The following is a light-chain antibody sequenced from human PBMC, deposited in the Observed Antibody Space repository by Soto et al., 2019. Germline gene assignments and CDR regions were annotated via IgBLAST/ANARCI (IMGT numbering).Light chain of an antibody. CDR3: QSYYSSLSGLEV. V-gene: IGLV1-40*01. J-gene: IGLJ3*02. Sequence: QSVLTQPPSVSGAPGQRVTISCTGNSASIGAGYDVYWYQQLPGTAPRLLIYGNNNRPSGVPDRFSGSKSGTSASLAITGLQAEDEADYYCQSYYSSLSGLEVFGGGTKLTVL. CDR1: SASIGAGYD. CDR2: GNN.